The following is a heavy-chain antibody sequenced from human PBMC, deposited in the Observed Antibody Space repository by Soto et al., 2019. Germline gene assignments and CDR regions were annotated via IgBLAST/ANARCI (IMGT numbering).Heavy chain of an antibody. J-gene: IGHJ4*02. CDR3: ARELTTVTFDY. Sequence: QVQLVESGGGLVKPGGSLRLSCAASGFTFSDYYMSWIRQAPGKGLEWVSNINIRGSSIYYADSVKGRFTISRDNAKHSLYLQMTSLRAEDTAVYYCARELTTVTFDYWGRGTLVTVSS. CDR2: INIRGSSI. CDR1: GFTFSDYY. D-gene: IGHD4-17*01. V-gene: IGHV3-11*01.